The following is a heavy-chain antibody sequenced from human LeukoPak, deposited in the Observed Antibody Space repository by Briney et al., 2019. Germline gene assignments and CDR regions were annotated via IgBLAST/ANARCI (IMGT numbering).Heavy chain of an antibody. V-gene: IGHV4-39*07. CDR1: GDSISSSSYY. J-gene: IGHJ3*02. Sequence: SQTLSLTCTVSGDSISSSSYYWGWIRQPPGKGLEWIGSIYYSGSTYYNPSLKSRVTMSVDTSKNQFSLKLSSVTAADTAVYHCARARYDSNAFDIWGQGTMVTVSS. D-gene: IGHD3-22*01. CDR3: ARARYDSNAFDI. CDR2: IYYSGST.